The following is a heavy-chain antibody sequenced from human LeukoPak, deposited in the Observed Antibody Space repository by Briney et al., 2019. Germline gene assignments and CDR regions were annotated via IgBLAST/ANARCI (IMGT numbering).Heavy chain of an antibody. D-gene: IGHD3-16*02. J-gene: IGHJ4*02. CDR3: ARSDYVWGSYRYLDY. Sequence: TLSLTCTVSGGSISSGSYYWNWIRQPAGKGLEWIGRIYTSGSTNYNPSFKSRVTISADTSKNQFSLKLSSVTAADTAVYYCARSDYVWGSYRYLDYWGQGTLVTVSS. CDR1: GGSISSGSYY. CDR2: IYTSGST. V-gene: IGHV4-61*02.